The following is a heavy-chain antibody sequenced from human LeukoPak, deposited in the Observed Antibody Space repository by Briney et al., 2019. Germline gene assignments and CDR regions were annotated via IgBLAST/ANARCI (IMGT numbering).Heavy chain of an antibody. Sequence: PSETLSLTCTVSGGSISSGTYYWSWIRQPAGKALEWIGRIYTSGSTNYNPSLKSRVTISVDTSKNQFSLKLSSVTAADTAVYYCARGKCGDYGPIDYWGQGTLVTVSS. CDR3: ARGKCGDYGPIDY. CDR2: IYTSGST. D-gene: IGHD4-17*01. V-gene: IGHV4-61*02. J-gene: IGHJ4*02. CDR1: GGSISSGTYY.